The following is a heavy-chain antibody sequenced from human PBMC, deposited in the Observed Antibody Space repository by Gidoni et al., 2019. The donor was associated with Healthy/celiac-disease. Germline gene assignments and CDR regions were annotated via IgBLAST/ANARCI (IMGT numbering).Heavy chain of an antibody. V-gene: IGHV3-13*01. Sequence: EVQLVESGGGLVQPGGSLRLSCAASGFTFSSYDMHWVRQATGKGLEWVSAIGTAGDTYYPGSVKGRFTISRENAKNSLYLQMNSLRAGDTAVYYCARGRSSSWTYWYFDLWGRGTLVTVSS. CDR2: IGTAGDT. D-gene: IGHD6-13*01. J-gene: IGHJ2*01. CDR1: GFTFSSYD. CDR3: ARGRSSSWTYWYFDL.